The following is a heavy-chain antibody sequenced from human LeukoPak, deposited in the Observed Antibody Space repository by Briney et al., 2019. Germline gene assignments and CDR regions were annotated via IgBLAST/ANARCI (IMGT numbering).Heavy chain of an antibody. CDR3: AKAMNYLDAFDI. CDR2: ISGSGAST. CDR1: GFTFSLYA. J-gene: IGHJ3*02. V-gene: IGHV3-23*01. D-gene: IGHD3-10*01. Sequence: PGGSLRLSCAASGFTFSLYAMSWVLQAPGKGLEWVSAISGSGASTHFADSVKGRFTISRDYSKTTLYLQMDSLRAEDTARYYCAKAMNYLDAFDIWGLGTLVTVSP.